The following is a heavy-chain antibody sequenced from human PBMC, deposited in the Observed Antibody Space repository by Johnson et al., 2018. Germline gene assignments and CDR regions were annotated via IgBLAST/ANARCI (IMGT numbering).Heavy chain of an antibody. D-gene: IGHD2-2*01. Sequence: QVQLVESGAEVKKPGSSVKVSCKASGGTFSSYAISWVRQAPGQGLEWMGGIIPIFGTANYAQKFQGRVTITADESTSTAYMELSSLRSEDTAVYYCARGGKEDMLVVPAAEYYYYYGMDVWGQGTTVTVSS. J-gene: IGHJ6*02. CDR1: GGTFSSYA. CDR3: ARGGKEDMLVVPAAEYYYYYGMDV. V-gene: IGHV1-69*01. CDR2: IIPIFGTA.